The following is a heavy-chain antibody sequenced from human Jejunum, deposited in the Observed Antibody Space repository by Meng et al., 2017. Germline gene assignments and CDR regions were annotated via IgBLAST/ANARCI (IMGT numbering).Heavy chain of an antibody. V-gene: IGHV4-39*01. CDR3: ARQMDSEYDEGYFFDY. CDR2: AYYSGSS. Sequence: QLQLQESGPGLVKPSETLALSCTGSGCSLSSGSPYWCWIRQSPGKGLEWIGTAYYSGSSYYNPSLRSRVIILVDTSKNQFSLRLSSVTAADTAVYYCARQMDSEYDEGYFFDYWGQG. CDR1: GCSLSSGSPY. D-gene: IGHD2-2*03. J-gene: IGHJ4*02.